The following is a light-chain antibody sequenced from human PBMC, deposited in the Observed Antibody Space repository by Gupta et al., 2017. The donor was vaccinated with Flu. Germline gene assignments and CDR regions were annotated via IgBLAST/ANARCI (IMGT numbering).Light chain of an antibody. CDR2: IND. J-gene: IGLJ1*01. CDR3: AAWDESLPWV. V-gene: IGLV1-44*01. CDR1: SATTGSIT. Sequence: SSATTGSITVCSDPQITGTTPQLFIYINDKRPSGVPHRFSGSKTGTSGSLALSALQSADEADYYCAAWDESLPWVFGSGTKVTVL.